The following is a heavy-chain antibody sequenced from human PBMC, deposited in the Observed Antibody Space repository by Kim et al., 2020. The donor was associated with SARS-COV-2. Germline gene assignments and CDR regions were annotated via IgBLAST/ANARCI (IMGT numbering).Heavy chain of an antibody. D-gene: IGHD6-13*01. J-gene: IGHJ4*02. CDR2: TT. V-gene: IGHV3-15*01. CDR3: TTLISAAGRGY. Sequence: TTDYTAPVRGRLTVSRDDSKDILYLQMNSLKTEDTAIYYCTTLISAAGRGYWGQGTLVTVSS.